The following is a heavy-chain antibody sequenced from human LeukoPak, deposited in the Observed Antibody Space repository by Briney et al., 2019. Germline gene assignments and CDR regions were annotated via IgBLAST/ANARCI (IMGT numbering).Heavy chain of an antibody. CDR2: IYYSGST. D-gene: IGHD2-2*02. Sequence: PSETLSLTCTVSGGSISSYYWSWIRQPPGKGLEWIGYIYYSGSTNYNPSLKSRVTISVDTSKNQFSLKLSSVTAADTAVYYCASLVGYCSSTSCYKGYYFDYWGQGTLVTVSS. V-gene: IGHV4-59*01. CDR3: ASLVGYCSSTSCYKGYYFDY. J-gene: IGHJ4*02. CDR1: GGSISSYY.